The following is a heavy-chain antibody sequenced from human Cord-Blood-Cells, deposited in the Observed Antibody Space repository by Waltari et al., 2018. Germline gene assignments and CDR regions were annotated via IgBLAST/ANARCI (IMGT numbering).Heavy chain of an antibody. CDR1: GYTFTSYD. CDR3: ARIATGVPHDACDI. Sequence: QVQLVQSGAEVKKPGASVKVSCKASGYTFTSYDINWVRQATGQGLEWMGWMNPNRCNTGDAQKFQGRVTITSNTSISTAYMGLSSLRAEDTAVYYCARIATGVPHDACDICGQWTMVTVSS. D-gene: IGHD7-27*01. V-gene: IGHV1-8*03. J-gene: IGHJ3*02. CDR2: MNPNRCNT.